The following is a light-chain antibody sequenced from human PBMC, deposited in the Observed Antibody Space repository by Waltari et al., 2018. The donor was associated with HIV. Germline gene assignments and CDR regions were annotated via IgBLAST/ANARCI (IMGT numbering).Light chain of an antibody. J-gene: IGLJ2*01. CDR2: VEGSGSL. V-gene: IGLV4-60*03. CDR1: SGHSSYI. CDR3: ETCDSDIRV. Sequence: QPVLTQSSSASASLESSVKLTCTLSSGHSSYIIAWHQQQPGKAPRYLMKVEGSGSLHKGSGVPDRVSGSSSRADRYLTISNLQAEDESDYYCETCDSDIRVFGGGTKLTVL.